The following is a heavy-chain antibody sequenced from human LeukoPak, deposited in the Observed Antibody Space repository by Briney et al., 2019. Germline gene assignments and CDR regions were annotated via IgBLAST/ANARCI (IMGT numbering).Heavy chain of an antibody. CDR1: GGTFSSYA. Sequence: SVKVSCKASGGTFSSYAISWVRQAPGQGLEWMGRIIPIFGTANYAQKFQGRVTITTDESTSTAYLELSSLRSEDTAVYYCARPREKVNSGSYQLDYWGQGTLVTVSS. J-gene: IGHJ4*02. D-gene: IGHD1-26*01. CDR2: IIPIFGTA. V-gene: IGHV1-69*05. CDR3: ARPREKVNSGSYQLDY.